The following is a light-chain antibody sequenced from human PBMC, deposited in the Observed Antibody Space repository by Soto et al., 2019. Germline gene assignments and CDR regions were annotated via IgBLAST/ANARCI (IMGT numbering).Light chain of an antibody. CDR3: QQRYSTPWT. CDR1: QSISSY. J-gene: IGKJ1*01. Sequence: DIQMTQSPSSLSASVGDRVTITCRASQSISSYLNWYQQKPGKAPKLLIYAASSLQSGVPSRFSGSGSGTDLTLTISSLQPEDFATYYCQQRYSTPWTFGQGTKVEIK. CDR2: AAS. V-gene: IGKV1-39*01.